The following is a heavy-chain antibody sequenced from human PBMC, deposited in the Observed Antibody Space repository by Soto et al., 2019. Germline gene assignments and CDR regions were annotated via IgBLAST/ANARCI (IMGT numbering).Heavy chain of an antibody. J-gene: IGHJ4*02. Sequence: GESLKISCKGSGYSFAGYWITWVRQKPGRGLEWMGRIDPSDSQTYYSPSFRGHVTISVTKSITTVFLQWSSLRASDTAMYYCARQIYDSDTGPNFQYYFDSWGQGTPVPSPQ. D-gene: IGHD5-12*01. V-gene: IGHV5-10-1*01. CDR1: GYSFAGYW. CDR3: ARQIYDSDTGPNFQYYFDS. CDR2: IDPSDSQT.